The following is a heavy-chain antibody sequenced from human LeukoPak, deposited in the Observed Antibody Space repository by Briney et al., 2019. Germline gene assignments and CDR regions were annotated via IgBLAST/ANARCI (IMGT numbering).Heavy chain of an antibody. CDR3: ASLDTAMGDAFDI. D-gene: IGHD5-18*01. CDR1: GFTFTSSA. V-gene: IGHV1-58*01. Sequence: GTSVKVSCKASGFTFTSSAVQWVRQARGQRLEWIGWIVVGSGNTNYAQKFQGRVTITADKSTSTAYMELSSLRSEDTAVYYCASLDTAMGDAFDIWGQGTMVTVSS. CDR2: IVVGSGNT. J-gene: IGHJ3*02.